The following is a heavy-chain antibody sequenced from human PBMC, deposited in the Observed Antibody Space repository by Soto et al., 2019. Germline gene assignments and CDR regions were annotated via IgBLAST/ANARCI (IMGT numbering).Heavy chain of an antibody. CDR3: ARLVGATYDFDY. CDR2: IDPSDSYT. J-gene: IGHJ4*02. Sequence: PGESLKISCNGSGYSFTSYWISWVRQMPGKGLEWMGRIDPSDSYTNYSPSFQGHVTISADKSISTAYLQWSSLKASDTAMYYCARLVGATYDFDYWGQGTLVTVSS. CDR1: GYSFTSYW. V-gene: IGHV5-10-1*01. D-gene: IGHD1-26*01.